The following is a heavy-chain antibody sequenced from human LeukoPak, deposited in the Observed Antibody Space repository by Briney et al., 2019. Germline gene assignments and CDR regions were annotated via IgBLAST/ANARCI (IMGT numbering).Heavy chain of an antibody. CDR3: ARHWWGPDIADAANWFDP. Sequence: RGESLKISCKGSGYSFSTYWIAWVRQMPGKGLEWMGMISPADSFTRYSPSFQGQVTVSADKSINTAYLQWSSLKASDTAMYYCARHWWGPDIADAANWFDPWGQGTLVTVTS. J-gene: IGHJ5*02. CDR2: ISPADSFT. CDR1: GYSFSTYW. D-gene: IGHD6-13*01. V-gene: IGHV5-51*01.